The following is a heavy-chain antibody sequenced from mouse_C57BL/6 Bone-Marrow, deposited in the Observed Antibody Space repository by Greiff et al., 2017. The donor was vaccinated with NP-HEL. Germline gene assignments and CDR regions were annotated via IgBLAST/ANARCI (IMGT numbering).Heavy chain of an antibody. J-gene: IGHJ4*01. CDR3: AGHGYDGLAMDY. Sequence: EVHLVESGGGLVQPGASLKLSCESNEYEFPSHDMSWVRKTPEKRLELVAAINSDGGSTYYPDTMERRFIISRDNTKKTLYLQLSSLRSEDTAVDYCAGHGYDGLAMDYWGQGTSVTVSS. CDR2: INSDGGST. D-gene: IGHD2-2*01. CDR1: EYEFPSHD. V-gene: IGHV5-2*01.